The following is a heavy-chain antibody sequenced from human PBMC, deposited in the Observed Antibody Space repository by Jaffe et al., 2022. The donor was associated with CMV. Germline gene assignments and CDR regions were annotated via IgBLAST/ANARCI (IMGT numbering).Heavy chain of an antibody. Sequence: QVQLVQSGAEVKKPGSSVKVSCKASGGTFSSYAISWVRQAPGQGLEWMGRIIPILGIANYAQKFQGRVTITADKSTSTAYMELSSLRSEDTAVYYCARGLFAVVAAATFDYWGQGTLVTVSS. D-gene: IGHD2-15*01. CDR3: ARGLFAVVAAATFDY. CDR1: GGTFSSYA. CDR2: IIPILGIA. V-gene: IGHV1-69*09. J-gene: IGHJ4*02.